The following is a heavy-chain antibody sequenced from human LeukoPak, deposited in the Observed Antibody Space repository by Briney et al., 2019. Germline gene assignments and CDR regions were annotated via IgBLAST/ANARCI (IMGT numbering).Heavy chain of an antibody. V-gene: IGHV3-74*01. D-gene: IGHD3-16*01. Sequence: GGSLRLSCTASGFTFSTYWMHWVRQAPGKGLVWVSRINSDGARISYVDSVKGRFTISRDNAKNTLSLQMNSLRAEDTAVYYCAVGGVTDAFDIWGQGTMVTVSS. CDR2: INSDGARI. CDR3: AVGGVTDAFDI. J-gene: IGHJ3*02. CDR1: GFTFSTYW.